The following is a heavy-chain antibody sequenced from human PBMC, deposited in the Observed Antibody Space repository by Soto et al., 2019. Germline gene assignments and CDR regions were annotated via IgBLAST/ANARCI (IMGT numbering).Heavy chain of an antibody. J-gene: IGHJ2*01. CDR1: GGSITSGDHY. V-gene: IGHV4-30-4*01. CDR2: IYYTGDT. Sequence: QVQLQESGPGLVKPSQTLSLTCAVSGGSITSGDHYWTWIRQPPGKGLEWIGCIYYTGDTYYNPCLTSRVTFSETTAKIPVARKLTPVSAADTAVYYGARAQVMLHSVAWSPCHFDLWGRGTLVTVSS. CDR3: ARAQVMLHSVAWSPCHFDL. D-gene: IGHD3-9*01.